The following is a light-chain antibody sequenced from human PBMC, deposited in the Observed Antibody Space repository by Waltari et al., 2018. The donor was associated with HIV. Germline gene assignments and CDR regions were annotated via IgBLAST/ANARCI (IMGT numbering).Light chain of an antibody. Sequence: SYELTQPPSVSVSPGQTARITCSGDALPKQYAYWYQQKPGQAPVLVIYKDSERPSGIPARFSGSSSGTTATLTISGVQAEDEADYYCAAWDDSLSGWVFGGGTKLTVL. J-gene: IGLJ3*02. V-gene: IGLV3-25*03. CDR1: ALPKQY. CDR2: KDS. CDR3: AAWDDSLSGWV.